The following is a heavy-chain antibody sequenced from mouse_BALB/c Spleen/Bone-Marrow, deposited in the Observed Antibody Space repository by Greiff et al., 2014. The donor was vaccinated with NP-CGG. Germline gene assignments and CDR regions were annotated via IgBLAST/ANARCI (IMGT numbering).Heavy chain of an antibody. J-gene: IGHJ2*01. CDR2: INPDSSTI. CDR1: GVDFSRYW. CDR3: ARLGYYGSSDY. Sequence: AAEGVDFSRYWMSWVRQAPGKGLEWIGEINPDSSTINYTPSLKDKFIISRDNAKNTLYLQMSKVRSEDTALYYCARLGYYGSSDYWGQGTTLTVSS. D-gene: IGHD1-1*01. V-gene: IGHV4-1*02.